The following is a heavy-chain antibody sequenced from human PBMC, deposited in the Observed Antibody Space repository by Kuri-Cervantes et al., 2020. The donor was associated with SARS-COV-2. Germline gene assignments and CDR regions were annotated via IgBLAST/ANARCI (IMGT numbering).Heavy chain of an antibody. D-gene: IGHD3-3*01. J-gene: IGHJ6*03. Sequence: ASVKVSCKASGHTFTSYGISWVRQAPGQGLEWMGWISAYSGNTNYAQKLQGRVTMTTDTSTSTDYMELRSLRSDDTAVYYCARDSLERTMDVWGKGTTVTVSS. CDR1: GHTFTSYG. CDR3: ARDSLERTMDV. V-gene: IGHV1-18*01. CDR2: ISAYSGNT.